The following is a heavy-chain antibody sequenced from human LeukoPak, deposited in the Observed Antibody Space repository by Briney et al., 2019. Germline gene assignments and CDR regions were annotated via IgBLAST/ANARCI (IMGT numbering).Heavy chain of an antibody. Sequence: GGSLRLSCAASGFTFSTYTMHWVRQAPGKGLEWVAVISYDGSSKYYADSVKGRFTISRDNSKNTLYLQMNSLRAEDTAMYYCARSRAAASYFDYWGQGTLVTVSS. CDR2: ISYDGSSK. J-gene: IGHJ4*02. CDR3: ARSRAAASYFDY. V-gene: IGHV3-30-3*01. CDR1: GFTFSTYT. D-gene: IGHD6-25*01.